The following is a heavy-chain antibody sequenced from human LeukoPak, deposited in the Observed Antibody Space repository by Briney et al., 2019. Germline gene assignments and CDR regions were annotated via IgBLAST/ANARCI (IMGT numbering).Heavy chain of an antibody. V-gene: IGHV3-33*08. CDR1: GFTFSNYV. D-gene: IGHD5-18*01. CDR2: IWYDGSNK. J-gene: IGHJ6*02. Sequence: PGGSLRLSCAASGFTFSNYVMHWVRQAPGKGLEWVAVIWYDGSNKYYADSVKGRFTISRDNSKNTLYLQMNSLRAEDTAVYYCARGSYGPQYYYGMDVWGQGTTVTVSS. CDR3: ARGSYGPQYYYGMDV.